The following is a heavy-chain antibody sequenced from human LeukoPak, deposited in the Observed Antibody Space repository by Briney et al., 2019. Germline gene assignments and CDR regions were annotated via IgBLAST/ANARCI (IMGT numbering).Heavy chain of an antibody. CDR2: INAGNGNT. Sequence: ASVKVSCKASGYTFTGYYMHWVRQAPGQRLEWMGWINAGNGNTKYSQEFQGRVTITRDTSASTAYMELSSLRSEDMAVYYCARGYCSSTSCTTYDAFDIWGQGTMVTVSS. CDR3: ARGYCSSTSCTTYDAFDI. CDR1: GYTFTGYY. D-gene: IGHD2-2*01. J-gene: IGHJ3*02. V-gene: IGHV1-3*03.